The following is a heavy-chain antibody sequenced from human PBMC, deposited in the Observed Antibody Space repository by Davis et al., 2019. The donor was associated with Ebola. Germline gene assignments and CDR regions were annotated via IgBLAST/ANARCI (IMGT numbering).Heavy chain of an antibody. J-gene: IGHJ6*02. D-gene: IGHD3-10*01. CDR2: INPHNGGT. V-gene: IGHV1-2*07. Sequence: ASVKVSCKASGYTFTDFYLHWVRQAPGQGLEWVGWINPHNGGTNYAHKFQGRVTMTRDTSFSTAYMELSRLRSDDTAVYYCARDLSYSYYYHYYGMDVWGQGTTVTVSS. CDR1: GYTFTDFY. CDR3: ARDLSYSYYYHYYGMDV.